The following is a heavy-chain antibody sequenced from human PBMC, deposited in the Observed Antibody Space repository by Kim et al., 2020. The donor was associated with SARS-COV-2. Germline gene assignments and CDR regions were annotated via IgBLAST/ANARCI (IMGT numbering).Heavy chain of an antibody. CDR2: VYRSGST. V-gene: IGHV4-34*01. CDR3: AGGAGIYYYYGVGV. D-gene: IGHD6-19*01. J-gene: IGHJ6*02. Sequence: SETLSLTCVVNGGSFSDYYWTWIRQPPGKGLEWIGEVYRSGSTNYNPSLKSRVTMSVDTSKNQFSLKMNSVTAADTAVYYCAGGAGIYYYYGVGVWGQGTEVTVSS. CDR1: GGSFSDYY.